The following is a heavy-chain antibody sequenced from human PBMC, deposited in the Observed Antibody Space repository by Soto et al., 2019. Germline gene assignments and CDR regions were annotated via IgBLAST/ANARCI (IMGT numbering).Heavy chain of an antibody. CDR2: IWYDGSNK. D-gene: IGHD6-6*01. CDR3: ARGGLSARPDY. V-gene: IGHV3-33*01. CDR1: GFNFRGIA. J-gene: IGHJ4*02. Sequence: GGSLRLSCAASGFNFRGIAMHWVRQAPGKGLEWVAVIWYDGSNKYYEESVKGRFTISRDNSKNTLSLEMNSLTVEDTAVYYCARGGLSARPDYWGQGT.